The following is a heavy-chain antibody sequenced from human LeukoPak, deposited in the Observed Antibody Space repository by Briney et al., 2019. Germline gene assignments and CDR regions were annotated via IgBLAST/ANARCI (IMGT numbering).Heavy chain of an antibody. CDR1: GGSISSYY. Sequence: SETLSLTCTVSGGSISSYYWSWIRQPAGKGLEWIGRIYTSGSTNYNPSLKSRVTMSVDTSKNQFSLKLSSVTAADTAVYYCARALPRYYYGSGSYRRWFDPWGQGTLVTVSS. CDR2: IYTSGST. J-gene: IGHJ5*02. CDR3: ARALPRYYYGSGSYRRWFDP. D-gene: IGHD3-10*01. V-gene: IGHV4-4*07.